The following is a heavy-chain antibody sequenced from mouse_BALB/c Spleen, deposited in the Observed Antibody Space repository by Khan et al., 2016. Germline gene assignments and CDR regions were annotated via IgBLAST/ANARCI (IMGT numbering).Heavy chain of an antibody. CDR1: GFSLTGYG. CDR3: ARDRDGYSYAMDY. Sequence: VQLKESGPGLVAPSQSLSITCTVSGFSLTGYGVNWVRQPPGKGLEWLGMIWGDGSTDYNSALKSRLSISKDNSKRQVFLKMNSLQTDDTASYYCARDRDGYSYAMDYWGQGTSVTVSS. D-gene: IGHD2-3*01. J-gene: IGHJ4*01. CDR2: IWGDGST. V-gene: IGHV2-6-7*01.